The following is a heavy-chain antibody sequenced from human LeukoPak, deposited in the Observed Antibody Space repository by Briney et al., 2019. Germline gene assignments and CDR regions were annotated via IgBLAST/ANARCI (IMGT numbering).Heavy chain of an antibody. D-gene: IGHD1-14*01. Sequence: GRSLRLSCAASGFTFSSYAMHWVRQAPGKGLEWVAVISYDGSNKYYADSVKGRFTIPRDNSKNTLYLQMNSLRAEDTAVYYCARENLNYYYYYMDVWGKGTTVTVSS. CDR3: ARENLNYYYYYMDV. V-gene: IGHV3-30*01. CDR1: GFTFSSYA. CDR2: ISYDGSNK. J-gene: IGHJ6*03.